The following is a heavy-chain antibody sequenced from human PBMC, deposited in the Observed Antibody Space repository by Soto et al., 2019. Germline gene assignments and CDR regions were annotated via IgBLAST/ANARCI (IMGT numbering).Heavy chain of an antibody. CDR2: IYYSGST. Sequence: SETLSLTCTVSGGSISSSSYYWGWIRQPPGKGLEWIGSIYYSGSTYYNPSLKSRVTISVDTSKNQFSLKLSSVTAADTAVYYCARHVGYCSGGSCNDAFDIWGQGTMVTVSS. J-gene: IGHJ3*02. CDR1: GGSISSSSYY. V-gene: IGHV4-39*01. CDR3: ARHVGYCSGGSCNDAFDI. D-gene: IGHD2-15*01.